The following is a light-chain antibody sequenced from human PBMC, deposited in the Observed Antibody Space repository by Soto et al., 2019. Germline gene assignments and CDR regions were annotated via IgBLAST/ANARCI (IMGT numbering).Light chain of an antibody. CDR3: QQYNSMLS. CDR2: DAS. V-gene: IGKV1-33*01. Sequence: DIQMTQSPSSLSASVGDRVTIACQSSHDVSRNLNWFQQKPGAAPKLLIYDASNLERGLPSRFSARGSGTDFPFTISSLQPEDVAAYYCQQYNSMLSFGGGT. J-gene: IGKJ4*01. CDR1: HDVSRN.